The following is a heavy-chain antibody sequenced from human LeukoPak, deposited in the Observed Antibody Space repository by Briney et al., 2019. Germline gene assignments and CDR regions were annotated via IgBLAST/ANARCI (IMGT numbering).Heavy chain of an antibody. J-gene: IGHJ4*02. CDR3: AKDSDYDSSGSIDY. Sequence: GRSLRLSCAASGFTFSSYGMHWVRQAPDKGLEWVAVISYDGSNKYYADSVKGRFTISRDNSKNTLYLQMNSLRAEDTAVYYCAKDSDYDSSGSIDYWGQGTLVTVSS. V-gene: IGHV3-30*18. D-gene: IGHD3-22*01. CDR2: ISYDGSNK. CDR1: GFTFSSYG.